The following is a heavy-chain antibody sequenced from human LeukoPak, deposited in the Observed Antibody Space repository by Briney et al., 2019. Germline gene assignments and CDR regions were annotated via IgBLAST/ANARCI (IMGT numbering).Heavy chain of an antibody. V-gene: IGHV3-74*01. J-gene: IGHJ4*02. Sequence: GGSLRLSCAASGFTFSNYWMHWVRQAPGKGPVWVSRINSDGNITTYADSVKGRFTISRDNAKNALYLQMNSLRAEDTAVYYCTRELSGSSSRHFDYWGQGTLVTVSS. CDR3: TRELSGSSSRHFDY. D-gene: IGHD2-15*01. CDR2: INSDGNIT. CDR1: GFTFSNYW.